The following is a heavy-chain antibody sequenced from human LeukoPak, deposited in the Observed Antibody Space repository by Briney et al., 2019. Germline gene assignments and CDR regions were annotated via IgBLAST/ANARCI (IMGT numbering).Heavy chain of an antibody. D-gene: IGHD3-22*01. Sequence: SVKVSCKASGDTFSSYTISWVRQAPGQGLEWMGRIIPILGIANYAQKFQGRVTITADKSTSTAYMELSSLRSEDTAVYYCASDYYDSSGYYRWGQGPLVTVSS. CDR2: IIPILGIA. J-gene: IGHJ5*02. V-gene: IGHV1-69*02. CDR3: ASDYYDSSGYYR. CDR1: GDTFSSYT.